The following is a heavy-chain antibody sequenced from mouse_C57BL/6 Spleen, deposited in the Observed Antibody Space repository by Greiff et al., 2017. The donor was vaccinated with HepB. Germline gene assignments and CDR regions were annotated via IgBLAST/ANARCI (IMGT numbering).Heavy chain of an antibody. CDR2: IYPGSGST. D-gene: IGHD2-4*01. J-gene: IGHJ4*01. CDR3: ARPYDYDGDYYAMDY. V-gene: IGHV1-55*01. Sequence: QVQLKQSGAELVKPGASVKMSCKASGYTFTSYWITWVKQRPGQGLEWIGDIYPGSGSTNYNEKFKSKATLTVDTSSSTAYMQLSSLTSEDSAVYYCARPYDYDGDYYAMDYWGQGTSVTVSS. CDR1: GYTFTSYW.